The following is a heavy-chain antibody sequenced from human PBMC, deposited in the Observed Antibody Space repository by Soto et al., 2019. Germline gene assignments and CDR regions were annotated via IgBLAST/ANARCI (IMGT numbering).Heavy chain of an antibody. V-gene: IGHV3-23*01. CDR2: ISGSGGST. CDR1: GFTFSSYA. CDR3: ARYDYDFWSGYFNSLIDY. J-gene: IGHJ4*02. D-gene: IGHD3-3*01. Sequence: GGSLRLSCAASGFTFSSYAMSWVRQAPGKGLEWVSAISGSGGSTYYADSVKGRFTISRDNSKNTLYLQMNSLRAEDTAVYYCARYDYDFWSGYFNSLIDYWGQGTLVTVSS.